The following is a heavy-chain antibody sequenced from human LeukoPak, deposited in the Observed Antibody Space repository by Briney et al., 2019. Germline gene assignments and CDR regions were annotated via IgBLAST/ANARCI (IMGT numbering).Heavy chain of an antibody. CDR1: GYTFTSYD. J-gene: IGHJ4*02. CDR2: MNPNSGNT. CDR3: ATWGYCDSSGYLPETPLDY. D-gene: IGHD3-22*01. Sequence: ASVKVSCKASGYTFTSYDINWVRQATGQGLEWMGWMNPNSGNTGYAQKFQGRVTMTRNTSISTAYMELSSLRSEDTAVYYCATWGYCDSSGYLPETPLDYWGQGTLVTVSS. V-gene: IGHV1-8*01.